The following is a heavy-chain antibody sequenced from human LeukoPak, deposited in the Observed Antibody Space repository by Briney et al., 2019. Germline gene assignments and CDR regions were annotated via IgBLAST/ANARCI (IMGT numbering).Heavy chain of an antibody. CDR3: ARVVGDFWSGYYKADDY. J-gene: IGHJ4*02. CDR2: ISVYNGNT. Sequence: ASVKVSCKASGYTFTSYGISWVRQAPGQGLEWMGWISVYNGNTNYAQKLQGRVTMTTDTSTSIAYMELRSLRSDDTAVYYCARVVGDFWSGYYKADDYWGQGTLVTVSS. V-gene: IGHV1-18*01. D-gene: IGHD3-3*01. CDR1: GYTFTSYG.